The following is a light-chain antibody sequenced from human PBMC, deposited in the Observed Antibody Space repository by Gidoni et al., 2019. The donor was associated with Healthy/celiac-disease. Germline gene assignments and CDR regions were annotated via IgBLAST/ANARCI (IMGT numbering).Light chain of an antibody. CDR3: SSYTSSSTLV. J-gene: IGLJ2*01. V-gene: IGLV2-14*01. CDR2: EVS. CDR1: SSDVGGYNS. Sequence: QSALTQPASVSGSPGQSITISCTGTSSDVGGYNSVSWYHQHTGKAPKLMIYEVSNRPSGVSNRFSGSKSGNTASLTISGLQAEDEADYYCSSYTSSSTLVFGGGTKLTVL.